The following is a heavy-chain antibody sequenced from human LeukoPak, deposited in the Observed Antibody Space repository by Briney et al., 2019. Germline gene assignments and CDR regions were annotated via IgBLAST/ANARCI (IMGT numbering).Heavy chain of an antibody. CDR3: AKDVYSRGPSGWFDP. Sequence: GGSLRLSCAAPGFTFSSYAMSWVRRAPGKGLEWASAIRGSGGTTYYDASVKGRFTISRDNSKNTLYLQMNSLRAEDTAVYYCAKDVYSRGPSGWFDPWGQGTLVTVSS. V-gene: IGHV3-23*01. D-gene: IGHD3-10*01. CDR1: GFTFSSYA. CDR2: IRGSGGTT. J-gene: IGHJ5*02.